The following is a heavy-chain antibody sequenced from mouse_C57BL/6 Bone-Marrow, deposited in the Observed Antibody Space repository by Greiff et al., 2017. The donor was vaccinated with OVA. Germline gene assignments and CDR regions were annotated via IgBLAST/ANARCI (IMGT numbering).Heavy chain of an antibody. CDR1: GYTFTSYD. Sequence: QVQLQQYGPELVKPGASVKLSCKASGYTFTSYDINWVKQRPGQGLEWIGWIYPRDGSTKYNEKFKGKATLTVDTSSSTAYMELHSLTSEDSAVYFCARRGAYDGYYRYAMDYWGQGTSVTVSS. CDR3: ARRGAYDGYYRYAMDY. CDR2: IYPRDGST. J-gene: IGHJ4*01. D-gene: IGHD2-3*01. V-gene: IGHV1-85*01.